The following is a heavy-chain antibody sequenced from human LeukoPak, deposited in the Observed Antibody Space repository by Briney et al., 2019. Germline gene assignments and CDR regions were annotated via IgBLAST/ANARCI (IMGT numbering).Heavy chain of an antibody. J-gene: IGHJ4*02. CDR2: IIPIFGTA. D-gene: IGHD6-13*01. V-gene: IGHV1-69*05. CDR1: GGTFSSYA. Sequence: WASVKVSCKASGGTFSSYAISWMRQAPGQGLEWMGGIIPIFGTANYAQKYQGRVTNTTDESTSTAYMELSSLRSEDTAVYYCATGYSSSWYFVYWGQGTLVTVSS. CDR3: ATGYSSSWYFVY.